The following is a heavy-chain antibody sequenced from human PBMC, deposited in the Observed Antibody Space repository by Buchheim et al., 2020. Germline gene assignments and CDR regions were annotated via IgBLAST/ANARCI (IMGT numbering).Heavy chain of an antibody. CDR1: GFTFNTYS. J-gene: IGHJ4*02. V-gene: IGHV3-48*04. CDR3: ARGNSGNYVDY. Sequence: EVQLVGSGGGLVQPGGSLRLSCAASGFTFNTYSMNWVRQAPGKGLEWVSYISSGSSIIYYADSVKGRFTISRDNAKNSLYLQMNSLRAEDTAVYYCARGNSGNYVDYWGQGTL. D-gene: IGHD1-26*01. CDR2: ISSGSSII.